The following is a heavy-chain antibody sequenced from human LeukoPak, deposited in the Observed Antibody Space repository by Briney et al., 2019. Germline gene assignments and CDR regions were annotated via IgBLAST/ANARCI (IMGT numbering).Heavy chain of an antibody. CDR2: ISSSGSTI. CDR3: ARGVRGVGRPFDY. V-gene: IGHV3-48*03. J-gene: IGHJ4*02. CDR1: GFTFSSYE. Sequence: GGSLRLSCAASGFTFSSYEMNWVRQAPGKGLEWVSYISSSGSTIYYADSVKGRFTISRDNAKNSLYLQMNGLRAEDTAVYYCARGVRGVGRPFDYWGQGTLVTVSS. D-gene: IGHD3-10*01.